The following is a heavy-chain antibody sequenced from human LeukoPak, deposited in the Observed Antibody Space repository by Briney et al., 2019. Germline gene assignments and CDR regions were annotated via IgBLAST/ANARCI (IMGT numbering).Heavy chain of an antibody. Sequence: GTLSLTCAVSGGSISSSNWWSWVRQPPGKGLEWVSSISSSSSYIYYADSVKGRFTISRDNAKNPLYLQMNSLRAEDTAVYYCARDGVVVVKQLDYWGQGTLVTVSS. CDR1: GGSISSSN. V-gene: IGHV3-21*01. D-gene: IGHD3-22*01. J-gene: IGHJ4*02. CDR2: ISSSSSYI. CDR3: ARDGVVVVKQLDY.